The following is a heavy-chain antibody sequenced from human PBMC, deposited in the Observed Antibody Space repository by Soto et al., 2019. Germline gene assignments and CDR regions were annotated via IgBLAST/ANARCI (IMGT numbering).Heavy chain of an antibody. J-gene: IGHJ6*03. CDR3: AKDRRGADYYSYMDV. CDR2: ISGSGGST. Sequence: PGGSLRLSCAASGFTFSSYAMSWVRQAPGKGLEWVSAISGSGGSTHYADSVKGRFTISRDNSKNTLYLQMNSLRAEDTAIYYCAKDRRGADYYSYMDVWGKGTTVTVS. V-gene: IGHV3-23*01. CDR1: GFTFSSYA.